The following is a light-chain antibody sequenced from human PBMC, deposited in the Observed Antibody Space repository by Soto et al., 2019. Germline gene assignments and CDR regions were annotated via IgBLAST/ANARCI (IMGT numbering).Light chain of an antibody. CDR1: QSVSSNY. CDR3: QQYGSSPIT. CDR2: GAS. V-gene: IGKV3-20*01. Sequence: EMVLTQSPGTRSLSPGERGTLSCRASQSVSSNYLAWYQQKASQAPRLLIYGASSRPTGIPDRFIGSGSETDFTLTISRLEPEDVAVYYCQQYGSSPITFGQGTRLEIK. J-gene: IGKJ5*01.